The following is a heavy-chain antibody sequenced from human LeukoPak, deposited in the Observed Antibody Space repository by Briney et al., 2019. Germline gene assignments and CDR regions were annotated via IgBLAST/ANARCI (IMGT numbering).Heavy chain of an antibody. D-gene: IGHD2-2*01. CDR1: GYTFTYRY. J-gene: IGHJ4*02. CDR2: ITPYNGNR. Sequence: ASVKVSCKASGYTFTYRYLHWVRQAPGQAFEWMGWITPYNGNRNYAKKFQDRVTITRDTSLSTAHMELSSLRSEDTAMYCCARSALYSTKSDYYFESWGQGTLVTVSS. V-gene: IGHV1-45*02. CDR3: ARSALYSTKSDYYFES.